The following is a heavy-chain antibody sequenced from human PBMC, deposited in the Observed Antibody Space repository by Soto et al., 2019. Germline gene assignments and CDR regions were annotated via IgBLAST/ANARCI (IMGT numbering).Heavy chain of an antibody. Sequence: AXSVKVSCKASGYTFTGHYIHWVRQAPEQGPEWMGEIGPESGATRYAEKFQGRVTMTLDTSITTVYMELKNLSPDDTAVYYCGRGRSGQIVVFYWGQGTPVTVSS. CDR2: IGPESGAT. J-gene: IGHJ4*02. V-gene: IGHV1-2*02. CDR3: GRGRSGQIVVFY. D-gene: IGHD1-26*01. CDR1: GYTFTGHY.